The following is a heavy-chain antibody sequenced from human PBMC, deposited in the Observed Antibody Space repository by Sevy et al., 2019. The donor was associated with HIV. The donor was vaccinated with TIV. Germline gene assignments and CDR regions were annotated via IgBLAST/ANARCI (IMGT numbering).Heavy chain of an antibody. CDR2: IKSKTDGGTT. CDR1: GFTFSNAW. Sequence: GGSLRLSCAASGFTFSNAWMSWVRQAPGKGLEWVGRIKSKTDGGTTDYAAPVKGRFTISRDDSKNTLYLQMNSLKTEDTAVYYCTTRQLLSQVGKPRQGDYWGQGTLVTVSS. J-gene: IGHJ4*02. V-gene: IGHV3-15*01. CDR3: TTRQLLSQVGKPRQGDY. D-gene: IGHD2-2*01.